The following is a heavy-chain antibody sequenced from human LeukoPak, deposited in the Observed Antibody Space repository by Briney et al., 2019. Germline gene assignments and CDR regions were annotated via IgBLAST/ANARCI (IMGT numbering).Heavy chain of an antibody. J-gene: IGHJ4*02. CDR2: INSDGSST. CDR1: GFTFSSYW. V-gene: IGHV3-74*01. CDR3: ARDGGDSSSWTEPDFDY. D-gene: IGHD6-13*01. Sequence: GGSLRLSCAASGFTFSSYWMHWVRQAPGKGLVWVSRINSDGSSTSYADPVKGRFTISRDNAKNTLYLQMNSLGAEDTAVYYCARDGGDSSSWTEPDFDYWGQGTLVTVSS.